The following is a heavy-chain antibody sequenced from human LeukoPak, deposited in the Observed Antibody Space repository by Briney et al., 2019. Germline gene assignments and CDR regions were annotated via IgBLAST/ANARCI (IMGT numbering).Heavy chain of an antibody. CDR3: SRENGAFSPFGY. J-gene: IGHJ4*02. CDR2: ISLTGLT. CDR1: GGSISNTNW. Sequence: SETLSLTCGVSGGSISNTNWWSWVRQPPGQGLEWIGEISLTGLTHYNPSLESRVTVTLDKSKNQLSLNLTSVTAADTAVYYCSRENGAFSPFGYWGQGTLVTVLS. D-gene: IGHD2-8*01. V-gene: IGHV4-4*02.